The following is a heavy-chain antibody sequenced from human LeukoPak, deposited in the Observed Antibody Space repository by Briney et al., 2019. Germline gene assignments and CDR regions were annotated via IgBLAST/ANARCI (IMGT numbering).Heavy chain of an antibody. J-gene: IGHJ4*02. CDR3: AMDFWSTVTTE. Sequence: GGSLRLSCAASEFSVGSNYMTWVRQAPGKGLEWVSFIQHEGTTEYADSVNDRFTISRDNSKNTIHLQMNSLRPEDTAVYYCAMDFWSTVTTEWGQGTLVTVSS. CDR1: EFSVGSNY. D-gene: IGHD4-17*01. V-gene: IGHV3-66*01. CDR2: IQHEGTT.